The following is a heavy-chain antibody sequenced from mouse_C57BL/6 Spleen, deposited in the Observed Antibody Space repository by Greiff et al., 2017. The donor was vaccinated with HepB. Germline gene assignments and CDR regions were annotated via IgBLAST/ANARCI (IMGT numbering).Heavy chain of an antibody. CDR2: ISYDGSN. CDR1: GYSITSGYY. V-gene: IGHV3-6*01. CDR3: ARGRDGNYRFAY. D-gene: IGHD2-1*01. J-gene: IGHJ3*01. Sequence: VQLQQSGPGLVKPSQSLSLTCSVTGYSITSGYYWNWLRQFPGNKLEWMGYISYDGSNNYNPSLKNRISITRDTSKNQFFLKLNSVTTEDTATYYSARGRDGNYRFAYWGQGTLVTVSA.